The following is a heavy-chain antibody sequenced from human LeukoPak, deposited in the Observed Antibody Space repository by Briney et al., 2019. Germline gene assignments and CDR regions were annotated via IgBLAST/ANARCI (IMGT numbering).Heavy chain of an antibody. CDR1: GGSISSGSYY. J-gene: IGHJ4*02. Sequence: PSETLSLTCTVSGGSISSGSYYWSWIRQPAGKGLEWIGRIYTSGSTNYNPSLKSRVTISVDTSKNQFSLKLSSVAAADTAVYYCARDRYYYGSGSPAFDYWGQGTLVTVSS. CDR3: ARDRYYYGSGSPAFDY. D-gene: IGHD3-10*01. CDR2: IYTSGST. V-gene: IGHV4-61*02.